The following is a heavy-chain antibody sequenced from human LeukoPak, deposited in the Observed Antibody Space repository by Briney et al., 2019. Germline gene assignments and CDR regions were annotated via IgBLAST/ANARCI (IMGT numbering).Heavy chain of an antibody. J-gene: IGHJ4*02. CDR1: GFTFSSYA. CDR2: ISAGGGSP. CDR3: AKTIAATDTRLGPGFDS. Sequence: GGSLRLSCAASGFTFSSYAMSWVRQAPGKGLEWVSGISAGGGSPFYADSVSGRFTISRDNSKNTLYLQMNSLRAEDTAVYYCAKTIAATDTRLGPGFDSWGQGTLVTVSS. D-gene: IGHD6-13*01. V-gene: IGHV3-23*01.